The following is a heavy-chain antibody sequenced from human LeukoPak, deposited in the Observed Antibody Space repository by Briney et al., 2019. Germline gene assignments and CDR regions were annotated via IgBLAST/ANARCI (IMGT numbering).Heavy chain of an antibody. V-gene: IGHV5-51*01. CDR1: GYGFTSYW. CDR3: ARHCGSYFYYYGMDD. Sequence: GESLKNSCKGSGYGFTSYWIGWVRQMPGKGLEWMGIIYPGDSDTRYSPSFQGQVTISADKSISTAYLQWSSLKASDTAMYYCARHCGSYFYYYGMDDWGQGTTVTVSS. J-gene: IGHJ6*02. D-gene: IGHD2-21*01. CDR2: IYPGDSDT.